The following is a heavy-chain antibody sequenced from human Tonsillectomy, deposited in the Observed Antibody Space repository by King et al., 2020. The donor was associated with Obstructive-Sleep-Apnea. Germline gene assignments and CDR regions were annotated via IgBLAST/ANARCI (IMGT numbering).Heavy chain of an antibody. D-gene: IGHD6-13*01. J-gene: IGHJ4*01. CDR1: GFTFDDYA. Sequence: VQLVESGGGLVQPGRSLRLSCAASGFTFDDYAMHWVRQAPGKGLEWVSGISWNSGSIGYADSVKGRFTISRDNAKNSLYLQMNSLRAEDTALYYCAKGTGYSSSWYYFDYWGHGTLVTVSS. CDR2: ISWNSGSI. CDR3: AKGTGYSSSWYYFDY. V-gene: IGHV3-9*01.